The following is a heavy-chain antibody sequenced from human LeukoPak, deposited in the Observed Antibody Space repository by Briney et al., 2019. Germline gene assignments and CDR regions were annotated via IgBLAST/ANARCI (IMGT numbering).Heavy chain of an antibody. D-gene: IGHD6-13*01. CDR1: GFTFDDYA. V-gene: IGHV3-9*01. CDR2: ISWNSGSI. Sequence: GRSLRLSCAASGFTFDDYAMHWVRQAPGKGLEWVSGISWNSGSIGYADSVKGRFTISRDNAKNSLYLQMNSLRAEDTALYYCAPLYSSSSPLDYWGQGTLVTVSS. J-gene: IGHJ4*02. CDR3: APLYSSSSPLDY.